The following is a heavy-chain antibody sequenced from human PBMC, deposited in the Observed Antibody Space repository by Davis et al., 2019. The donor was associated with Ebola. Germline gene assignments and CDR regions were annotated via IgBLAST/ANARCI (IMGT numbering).Heavy chain of an antibody. CDR2: MKPDGSDK. CDR1: RFTLSTYW. J-gene: IGHJ2*01. CDR3: ARGDSRWSNWYFDL. D-gene: IGHD2-15*01. Sequence: GESLKISCAASRFTLSTYWMHWVRQAPGKGLEWVANMKPDGSDKNYVDSVKGRFTISRDNAENSLYLQMNNLRVEDTAVYYCARGDSRWSNWYFDLWGRGTLVTVSS. V-gene: IGHV3-7*03.